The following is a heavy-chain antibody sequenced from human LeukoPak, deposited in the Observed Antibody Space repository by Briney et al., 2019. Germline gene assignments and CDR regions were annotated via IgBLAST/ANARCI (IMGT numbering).Heavy chain of an antibody. D-gene: IGHD5-18*01. CDR3: AREDSYAVVRWFDP. CDR2: IYYSGST. V-gene: IGHV4-30-4*08. Sequence: SETLSLTCTVSGGSMSPYHWGWIRQPPGKGLEWIGYIYYSGSTYYNPSLKSRVTISVDTSKNQFSLKLSSVTAADTAVYYCAREDSYAVVRWFDPWGQGTLVTVSS. J-gene: IGHJ5*02. CDR1: GGSMSPYH.